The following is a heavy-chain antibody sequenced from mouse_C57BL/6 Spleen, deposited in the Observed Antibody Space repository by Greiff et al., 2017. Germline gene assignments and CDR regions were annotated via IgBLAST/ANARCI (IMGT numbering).Heavy chain of an antibody. V-gene: IGHV1-39*01. Sequence: EVQLQESGPELVKPGASVELSCKASGYSFTDYNMNWVKQSNGKSLEWIGAINPNYGTTSYNEKFKGKATLTVDKSSSTAYMQLNSLTSEDSAVYYCASDGYSFAYWGQGTLVTVSA. D-gene: IGHD2-3*01. CDR2: INPNYGTT. CDR3: ASDGYSFAY. CDR1: GYSFTDYN. J-gene: IGHJ3*01.